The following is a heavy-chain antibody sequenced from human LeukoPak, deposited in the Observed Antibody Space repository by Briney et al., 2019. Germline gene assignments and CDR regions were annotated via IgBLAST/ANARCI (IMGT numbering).Heavy chain of an antibody. J-gene: IGHJ4*02. CDR2: INPNSGGT. D-gene: IGHD5-12*01. Sequence: ASVKVSCKASGYSFTGYNMHWVRQAPGQGLEWMGWINPNSGGTNYAQKFQGRVTMTRDTSISTAYMELSRLRSDDTAVYYCARYIVATNYYFDYWGQGTLVTVSS. V-gene: IGHV1-2*02. CDR1: GYSFTGYN. CDR3: ARYIVATNYYFDY.